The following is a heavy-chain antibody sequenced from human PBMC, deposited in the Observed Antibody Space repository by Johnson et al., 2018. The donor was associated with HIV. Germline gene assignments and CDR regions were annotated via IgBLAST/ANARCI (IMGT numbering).Heavy chain of an antibody. CDR2: VNSGGTT. D-gene: IGHD5-24*01. CDR3: ARACRDGYTCDAFDI. J-gene: IGHJ3*02. V-gene: IGHV3-66*01. Sequence: EVQFVESGGGLVQPGGSLRLSCAASGVTVGSNYMSWVRQAPGKGLEWVSVVNSGGTTYYAGSVRGRFTVSRDNSKNTLYLQMNSLRAEDTAVYYCARACRDGYTCDAFDIWGQGTMVTVSS. CDR1: GVTVGSNY.